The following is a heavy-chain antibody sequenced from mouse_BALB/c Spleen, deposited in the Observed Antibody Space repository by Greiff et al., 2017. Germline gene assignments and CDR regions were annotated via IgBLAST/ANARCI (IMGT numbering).Heavy chain of an antibody. Sequence: EVKLVVSGGGLVQPKGSLKLSCAASGFTFNTYAMHWVCQAPGKGLEWVARIRSKSNNYATYYADSVTDRFTISRDDSQSMLYLQMNNLKTEDTAMYYCVRGWDHYYAMDYWGQGTSVTVSS. J-gene: IGHJ4*01. CDR3: VRGWDHYYAMDY. CDR1: GFTFNTYA. V-gene: IGHV10-3*03. CDR2: IRSKSNNYAT. D-gene: IGHD4-1*01.